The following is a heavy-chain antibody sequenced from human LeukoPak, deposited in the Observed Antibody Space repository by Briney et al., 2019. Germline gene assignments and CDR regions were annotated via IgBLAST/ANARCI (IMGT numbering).Heavy chain of an antibody. V-gene: IGHV1-2*06. CDR2: INPNSGGT. Sequence: ASVKVSCKASGYTFTGYYMHWVRQAPGQGLEWMGRINPNSGGTNYAQKFQGRVTMTRDTSISTAYMELSRLRSDDTAGYYCARAEFPWELPPPLLAGYYMDVWGKGTTVTVSS. CDR3: ARAEFPWELPPPLLAGYYMDV. D-gene: IGHD1-26*01. J-gene: IGHJ6*03. CDR1: GYTFTGYY.